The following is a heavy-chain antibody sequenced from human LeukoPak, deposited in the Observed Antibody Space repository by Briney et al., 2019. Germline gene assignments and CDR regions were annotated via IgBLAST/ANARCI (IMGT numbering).Heavy chain of an antibody. V-gene: IGHV3-23*01. D-gene: IGHD4-17*01. Sequence: SGGSLRLSCAASGFTFSSYAMSWVRQAPGKGLEWVSAIRGSGGSTYYADSVKGRFTISRDNSKNTLYLQMNSLRAEDTAVYYCAKRGYGDYARGAFDIWGQGTMVTVSS. J-gene: IGHJ3*02. CDR2: IRGSGGST. CDR3: AKRGYGDYARGAFDI. CDR1: GFTFSSYA.